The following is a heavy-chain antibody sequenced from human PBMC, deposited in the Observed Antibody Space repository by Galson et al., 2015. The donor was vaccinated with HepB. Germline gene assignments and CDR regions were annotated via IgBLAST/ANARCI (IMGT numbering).Heavy chain of an antibody. CDR3: AREWVVVVPAAPQDYYYYMDV. CDR1: GYTFTSYA. D-gene: IGHD2-2*01. Sequence: SVKVSCKASGYTFTSYAMNWVRQAPGQGLEWMGWINTNTGNPTYAQGFTGRFVFSLDTSVSTAYLQISSLKAEDTAVYYCAREWVVVVPAAPQDYYYYMDVWGKGTTVTVSS. CDR2: INTNTGNP. V-gene: IGHV7-4-1*02. J-gene: IGHJ6*03.